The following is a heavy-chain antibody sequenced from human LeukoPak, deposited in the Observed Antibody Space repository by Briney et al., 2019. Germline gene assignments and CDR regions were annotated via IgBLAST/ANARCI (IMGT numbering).Heavy chain of an antibody. CDR2: IHYSGGA. CDR1: GGSVTTYH. CDR3: ARAEGAASHI. D-gene: IGHD3-16*01. V-gene: IGHV4-59*02. J-gene: IGHJ3*02. Sequence: SETLSLTCAVSGGSVTTYHWTWIRQPPGKELEWIGHIHYSGGADYNPSLKSRVSMSLDTSKNHFSLRLASVTAADTGVYFCARAEGAASHIWGQGTMVSVSS.